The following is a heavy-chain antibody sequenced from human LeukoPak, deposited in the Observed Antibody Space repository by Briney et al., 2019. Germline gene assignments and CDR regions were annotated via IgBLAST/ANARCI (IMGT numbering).Heavy chain of an antibody. Sequence: GGSLRLSCAASGFSFSSFSSFVMSWVRQAPGKGLEVVSAISGSGDRTYYADSVKGRCTMSRDNAKNSLYLQMNSLRAEDTAVYYCARDLSQDSSGSYDDYWGQGTLVTVSS. J-gene: IGHJ4*02. CDR2: ISGSGDRT. CDR1: GFSFSSFSSFV. D-gene: IGHD3-22*01. V-gene: IGHV3-23*01. CDR3: ARDLSQDSSGSYDDY.